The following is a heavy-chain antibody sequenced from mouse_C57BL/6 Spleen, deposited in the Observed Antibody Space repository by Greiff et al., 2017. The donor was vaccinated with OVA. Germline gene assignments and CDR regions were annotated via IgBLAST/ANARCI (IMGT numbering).Heavy chain of an antibody. CDR2: ISSGGDYI. CDR1: GFTFSSYA. CDR3: TRDEGLLRFFAY. D-gene: IGHD1-1*01. Sequence: EVMLVESGEGLVKPGGSLKLSCAASGFTFSSYAMSWVRQTPEKRLEWVAYISSGGDYIYYADTVKGRFTISRDNARNTLYLQMSSLKSEDTAMYYCTRDEGLLRFFAYWGQGTLVTVSA. V-gene: IGHV5-9-1*02. J-gene: IGHJ3*01.